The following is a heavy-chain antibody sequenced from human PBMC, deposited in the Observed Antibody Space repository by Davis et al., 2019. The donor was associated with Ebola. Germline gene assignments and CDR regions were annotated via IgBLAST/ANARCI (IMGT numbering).Heavy chain of an antibody. J-gene: IGHJ5*02. CDR2: IYWDDDK. V-gene: IGHV2-5*02. CDR3: AHRSAMVQGVITWFDP. Sequence: SGPTLVKPTQTLTLTCTVSGFSLRTSGVGVGWIRQPPGKALEWLALIYWDDDKLYSPSLKSRLTITKDTSKNQVVLTMTNMDPVDTATYYCAHRSAMVQGVITWFDPWGQGTLVTVSS. D-gene: IGHD3-10*01. CDR1: GFSLRTSGVG.